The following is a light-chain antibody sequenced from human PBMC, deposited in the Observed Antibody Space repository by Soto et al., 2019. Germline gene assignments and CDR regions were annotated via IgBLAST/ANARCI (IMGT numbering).Light chain of an antibody. CDR2: DAS. CDR1: QDISNY. J-gene: IGKJ4*01. CDR3: QQYDNLPLT. V-gene: IGKV1-33*01. Sequence: DIQMTQSPSSLSASVGDRVTITCQASQDISNYLNWYQQKPGKAPKLLIYDASNLETGVPSRFSGSGSGTDFTCTISSLQPEDIATYYGQQYDNLPLTCGGGTKVEIK.